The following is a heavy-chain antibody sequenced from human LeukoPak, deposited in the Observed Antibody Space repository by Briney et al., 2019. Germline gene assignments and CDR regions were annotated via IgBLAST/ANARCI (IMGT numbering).Heavy chain of an antibody. CDR3: ARDNAPGIAAAGPGDWFDP. CDR1: DDSISSYY. Sequence: SETLSLTCTVSDDSISSYYWSWIRQPAGKGLEWIGLIYTSGSTNYNPSLKSRVTMSVDTSKNQISLKLSSVTAADTAVYYCARDNAPGIAAAGPGDWFDPWGQGTLVTVSS. D-gene: IGHD6-13*01. J-gene: IGHJ5*02. V-gene: IGHV4-4*07. CDR2: IYTSGST.